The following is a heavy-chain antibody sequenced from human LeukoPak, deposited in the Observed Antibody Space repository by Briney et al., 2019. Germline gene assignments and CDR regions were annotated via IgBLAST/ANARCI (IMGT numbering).Heavy chain of an antibody. CDR3: ARGPLAVAGRRAIKRAEYFQH. CDR1: GGSFSGYY. D-gene: IGHD6-19*01. V-gene: IGHV4-34*01. Sequence: SETLSLTCAVYGGSFSGYYWSRIRQPPGKGLEWIGEINHSGSTNYNPSLKSRVTISVDTSKNQFSLKLSSVTAADTAVYYCARGPLAVAGRRAIKRAEYFQHWGQGTLVTVSS. CDR2: INHSGST. J-gene: IGHJ1*01.